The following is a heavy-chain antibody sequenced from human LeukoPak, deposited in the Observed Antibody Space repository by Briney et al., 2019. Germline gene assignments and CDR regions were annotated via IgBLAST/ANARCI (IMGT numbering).Heavy chain of an antibody. CDR2: ISYDGSNK. D-gene: IGHD6-19*01. J-gene: IGHJ4*02. CDR1: GFTFSSYG. V-gene: IGHV3-30*03. CDR3: ARSDGWYDY. Sequence: PGGSLRLSCAASGFTFSSYGMHWVRQAPGKGLEWVAVISYDGSNKYYADSVKGRFTISRDNSENTLYLQMNSLRAEDTAVYYCARSDGWYDYWGQGTLVTVSS.